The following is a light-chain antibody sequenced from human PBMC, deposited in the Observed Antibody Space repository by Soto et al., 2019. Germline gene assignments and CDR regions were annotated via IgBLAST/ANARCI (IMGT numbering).Light chain of an antibody. CDR2: EGS. Sequence: QSALTQPASVSGSHGQSITISCTGTSSDVGSYNLVSWYQQHPGKAPKLMIYEGSKRPSGVSNRFSGSKSGNTASLTISGLQVEDEAVYYCCSYAGSSTFSVLFGGGTKLTVL. J-gene: IGLJ2*01. CDR1: SSDVGSYNL. CDR3: CSYAGSSTFSVL. V-gene: IGLV2-23*03.